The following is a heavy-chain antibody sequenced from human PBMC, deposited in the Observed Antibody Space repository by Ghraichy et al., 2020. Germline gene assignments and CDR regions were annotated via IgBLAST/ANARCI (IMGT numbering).Heavy chain of an antibody. Sequence: SETLSLTCTVSGDSISSPTYFWVWIRQPPGKGLEWIATNRSSGKTYFIPSLKSRASVSMDTAKNQFSLRLSTVTAADTALFYCARHRFRDAVLSHCCDVWGPGTLVSVS. CDR3: ARHRFRDAVLSHCCDV. CDR1: GDSISSPTYF. V-gene: IGHV4-39*01. CDR2: NRSSGKT. D-gene: IGHD2-15*01. J-gene: IGHJ3*01.